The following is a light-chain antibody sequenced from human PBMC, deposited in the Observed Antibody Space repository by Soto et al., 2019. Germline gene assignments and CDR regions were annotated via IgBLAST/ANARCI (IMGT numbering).Light chain of an antibody. J-gene: IGLJ1*01. CDR3: CSYAGDSTYV. CDR2: EVI. V-gene: IGLV2-23*02. Sequence: QSTLTQPASVSGSPGQSITISCTGTSRDVGKYNLVSWYQQHPGKTPKFMIYEVIKRPSGVSNRFSGSKSGNTASLTISGLQADDEADYYCCSYAGDSTYVFGTGTKVTVL. CDR1: SRDVGKYNL.